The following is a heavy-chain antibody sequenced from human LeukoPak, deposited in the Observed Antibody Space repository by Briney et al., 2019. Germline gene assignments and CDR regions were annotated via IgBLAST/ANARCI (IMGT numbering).Heavy chain of an antibody. CDR2: INSDGSTT. J-gene: IGHJ4*02. CDR3: ARDILYRDTD. V-gene: IGHV3-74*01. CDR1: GFTFRSHC. D-gene: IGHD2/OR15-2a*01. Sequence: GGSLRLSCAASGFTFRSHCMHWVRQAPGKGMVWLSRINSDGSTTSYADSVKRLFTISRDNAKNTVYLQMTSLRTGDTDVYYCARDILYRDTDWGQGTLVTVSS.